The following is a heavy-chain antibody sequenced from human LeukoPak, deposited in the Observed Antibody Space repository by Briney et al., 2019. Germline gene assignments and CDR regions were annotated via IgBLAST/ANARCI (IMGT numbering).Heavy chain of an antibody. J-gene: IGHJ4*02. D-gene: IGHD4-17*01. CDR1: GGFISSYY. Sequence: KPSETLSFTRTVSGGFISSYYWTWIRQPARKGLEWIGRMYTGESTNYNPSLKSRVTMSVNTSKNQFTLKLTTVTAADTAVYYCARGTVTTSLNYWGQGTLVTVSS. CDR3: ARGTVTTSLNY. V-gene: IGHV4-4*07. CDR2: MYTGEST.